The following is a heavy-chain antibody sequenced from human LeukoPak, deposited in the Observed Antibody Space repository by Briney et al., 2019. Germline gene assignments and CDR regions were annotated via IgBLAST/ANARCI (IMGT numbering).Heavy chain of an antibody. Sequence: ASVKVSCKASGYTFTGYYMHWVRQAPGQGLEWMGWINPNSGGTNYAQKFQGRVTMTRDTSISTAYMELSRLRSDDTAVYYCARDRAASPGGKYFDYWGQGTLVTVSS. CDR1: GYTFTGYY. CDR2: INPNSGGT. V-gene: IGHV1-2*02. CDR3: ARDRAASPGGKYFDY. D-gene: IGHD6-6*01. J-gene: IGHJ4*02.